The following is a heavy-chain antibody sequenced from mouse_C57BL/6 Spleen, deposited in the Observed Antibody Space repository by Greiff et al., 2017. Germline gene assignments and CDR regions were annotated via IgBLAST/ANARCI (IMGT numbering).Heavy chain of an antibody. Sequence: QVQLQQPGAELVMPGASVKLSCKASGYTFPSYWMHWVKQRPGQGLEWIGEIDPSDSYTNYNQKFKGKSTLTVDKSSSTAYMQLSSLTSEDSAVYYCARSGTRGYFDYWGQGTTLTVSS. CDR2: IDPSDSYT. CDR3: ARSGTRGYFDY. J-gene: IGHJ2*01. CDR1: GYTFPSYW. V-gene: IGHV1-69*01. D-gene: IGHD4-1*01.